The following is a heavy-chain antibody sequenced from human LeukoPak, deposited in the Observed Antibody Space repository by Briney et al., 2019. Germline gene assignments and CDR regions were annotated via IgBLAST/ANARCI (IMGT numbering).Heavy chain of an antibody. V-gene: IGHV3-21*01. CDR2: IGPTGTDR. CDR3: ATETIGRHYDY. J-gene: IGHJ4*02. CDR1: GFTFSSCG. Sequence: GGSLRLSCKASGFTFSSCGFNWVRQAPGQGLEWFSSIGPTGTDRYYADSVRGRFTISRDNAKNSMYLQMDSLRDEDTAVYYCATETIGRHYDYWGQGTLLTVSS. D-gene: IGHD1-14*01.